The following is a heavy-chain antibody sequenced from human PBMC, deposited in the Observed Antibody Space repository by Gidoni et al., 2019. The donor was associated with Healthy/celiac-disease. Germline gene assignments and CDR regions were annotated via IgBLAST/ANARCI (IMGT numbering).Heavy chain of an antibody. J-gene: IGHJ6*02. CDR3: ARDRLGADTAMETYYYYGMDV. CDR2: IYYSGST. D-gene: IGHD5-18*01. Sequence: QVQLQESGPGLVKPSETLSLTCTVSGGSVSSGSYYWSWIRQPPGKGLEWIGYIYYSGSTNYNPSLKSRVTISVDTSKNQFALKLSSVTAADTAVYYCARDRLGADTAMETYYYYGMDVWGQGTTVTVSS. V-gene: IGHV4-61*01. CDR1: GGSVSSGSYY.